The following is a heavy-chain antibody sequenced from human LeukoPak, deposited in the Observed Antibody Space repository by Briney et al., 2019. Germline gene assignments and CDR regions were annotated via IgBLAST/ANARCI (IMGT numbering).Heavy chain of an antibody. CDR3: AREGARTRVGDY. Sequence: SVKVSCKASGYTFTSYGISWVRQAPGQGLEWMGGIIPIFGTANYAQKFQGRVTITADESTSKAYMELSSLRSEDTAVYYCAREGARTRVGDYWGQGTLVTVSS. V-gene: IGHV1-69*13. D-gene: IGHD1-14*01. J-gene: IGHJ4*02. CDR2: IIPIFGTA. CDR1: GYTFTSYG.